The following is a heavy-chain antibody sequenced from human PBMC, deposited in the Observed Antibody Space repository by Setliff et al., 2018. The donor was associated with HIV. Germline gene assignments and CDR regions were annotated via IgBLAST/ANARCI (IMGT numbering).Heavy chain of an antibody. Sequence: ASVKVSCKASGYTFNNYGISWVRQAPGQGLEWMGWINTHSGYTNYAQNVQGRVTVTMDTSTSTAYMELRSLKSDDTAVYYCARVMIGYSGYDAFDYWGQGTLVTVSS. V-gene: IGHV1-18*01. D-gene: IGHD5-12*01. CDR3: ARVMIGYSGYDAFDY. J-gene: IGHJ4*02. CDR2: INTHSGYT. CDR1: GYTFNNYG.